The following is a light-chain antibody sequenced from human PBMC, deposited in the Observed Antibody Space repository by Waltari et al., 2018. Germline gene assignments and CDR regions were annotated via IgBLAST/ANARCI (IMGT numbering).Light chain of an antibody. CDR2: GAS. Sequence: EIVMTQSPATLSVSPGERATLSCRASQSVSSNLAWYQQKPGQAPRLLMYGASARATGIPARFSGSGSGTEFTLTISSLQSEEFAVYYCQQYKNWPPSPWTFGQGTKVEIK. V-gene: IGKV3-15*01. J-gene: IGKJ1*01. CDR3: QQYKNWPPSPWT. CDR1: QSVSSN.